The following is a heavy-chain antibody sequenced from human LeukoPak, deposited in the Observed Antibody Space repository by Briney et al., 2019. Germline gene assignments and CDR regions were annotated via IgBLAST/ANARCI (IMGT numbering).Heavy chain of an antibody. CDR1: GGSFSGYY. J-gene: IGHJ4*02. Sequence: SETLSLTCAVYGGSFSGYYWSWIRQPPGKGLEWIGEINHSGSTNYNPSLKSRVTISVDTSKNQFSLKLSSVTAADTAVYYCARARYSSSDYWGQGTLVTVSS. CDR3: ARARYSSSDY. V-gene: IGHV4-34*01. D-gene: IGHD6-6*01. CDR2: INHSGST.